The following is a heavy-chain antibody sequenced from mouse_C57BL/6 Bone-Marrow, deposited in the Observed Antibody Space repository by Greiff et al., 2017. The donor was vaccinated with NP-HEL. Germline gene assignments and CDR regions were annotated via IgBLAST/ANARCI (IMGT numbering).Heavy chain of an antibody. J-gene: IGHJ2*01. Sequence: QVQLQQSGPELVKPGASVKISCKASGYSFTSYYIHWVKQRPGQGLEWIGWIYPGSGNTKDPEKFKGKATLTADTSSSTAYMQLSSLTSEDSAVYYCARVLPGSYFDYWGQGTTLTVSS. CDR1: GYSFTSYY. CDR2: IYPGSGNT. D-gene: IGHD1-1*01. CDR3: ARVLPGSYFDY. V-gene: IGHV1-66*01.